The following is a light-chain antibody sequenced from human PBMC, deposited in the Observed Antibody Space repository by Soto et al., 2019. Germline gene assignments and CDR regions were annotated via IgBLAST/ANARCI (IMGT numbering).Light chain of an antibody. Sequence: QLVLTQPPSASASLGASVTLTCTLSSGYSNYKVDWYQQRPGKGPRFVMRVGTGGIVGSKGDGIPDRFSVLGSGLNRYLTIKNIQEEDESDYHCGADHGSGSNSYVVFGGGTKLTVL. CDR1: SGYSNYK. V-gene: IGLV9-49*01. CDR2: VGTGGIVG. CDR3: GADHGSGSNSYVV. J-gene: IGLJ2*01.